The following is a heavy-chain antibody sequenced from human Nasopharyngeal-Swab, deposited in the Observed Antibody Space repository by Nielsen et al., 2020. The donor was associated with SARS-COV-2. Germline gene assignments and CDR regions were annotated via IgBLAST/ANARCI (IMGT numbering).Heavy chain of an antibody. J-gene: IGHJ2*01. V-gene: IGHV3-30*04. D-gene: IGHD3-3*01. Sequence: GGSLRLSCAASGFTFSSYAMHWVRQAPGKGLEWVAVISYDGSNKYYADSVKGRFTISRDKAKYTLYVQMNSLRPEDTAVYYCARDYDFWSAHWYFDLWGRGTLVTVSS. CDR3: ARDYDFWSAHWYFDL. CDR2: ISYDGSNK. CDR1: GFTFSSYA.